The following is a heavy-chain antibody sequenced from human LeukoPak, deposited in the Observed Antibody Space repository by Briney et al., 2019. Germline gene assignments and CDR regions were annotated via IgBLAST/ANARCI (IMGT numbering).Heavy chain of an antibody. D-gene: IGHD4-17*01. CDR2: IIPIFGTA. CDR1: GGTFSSYA. V-gene: IGHV1-69*13. CDR3: ARGDYGDYVDAFDI. Sequence: SVKVSCKASGGTFSSYAISWVRQAPGQGLEWMGGIIPIFGTANYAQKFQGRVTITADESTSTAYMELSSLRSEDTAVYYCARGDYGDYVDAFDIWGQGTMVTASS. J-gene: IGHJ3*02.